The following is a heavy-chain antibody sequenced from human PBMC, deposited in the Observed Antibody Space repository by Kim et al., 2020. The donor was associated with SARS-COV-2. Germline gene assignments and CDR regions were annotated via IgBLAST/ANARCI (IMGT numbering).Heavy chain of an antibody. V-gene: IGHV4-31*03. CDR2: ISYSGNP. CDR3: ARVQPFDY. J-gene: IGHJ4*02. CDR1: GGSIRSGGKF. D-gene: IGHD2-2*01. Sequence: SETLSLTCSVSGGSIRSGGKFWTWIRQHPAKGLEGIGYISYSGNPHYSPSLRSRASISLKTSEYQFSLELTSVTAADTAVYYCARVQPFDYWGQGILVTV.